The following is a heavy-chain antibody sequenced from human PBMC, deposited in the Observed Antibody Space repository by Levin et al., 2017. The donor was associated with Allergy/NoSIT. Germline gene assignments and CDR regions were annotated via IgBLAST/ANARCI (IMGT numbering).Heavy chain of an antibody. CDR3: ARCRTGDRRDCHFFDY. V-gene: IGHV3-7*01. CDR1: GFTFSIYW. Sequence: PGGSLRLSCAASGFTFSIYWMSWVRQAPGKGLEWVANIKQDGSEKYYVDSVKGRFTISRDNTNNSLYLQMNSLRAEDTAVYYCARCRTGDRRDCHFFDYWGQGTLVTVSS. D-gene: IGHD7-27*01. CDR2: IKQDGSEK. J-gene: IGHJ4*02.